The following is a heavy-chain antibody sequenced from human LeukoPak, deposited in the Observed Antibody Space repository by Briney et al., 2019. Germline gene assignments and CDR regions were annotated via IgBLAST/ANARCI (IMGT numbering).Heavy chain of an antibody. CDR1: GGSISSYY. D-gene: IGHD1-7*01. J-gene: IGHJ4*02. V-gene: IGHV4-34*01. Sequence: SETLSLTCTVSGGSISSYYWSWIRQPPGKGREWIGEINLSGSTNYNPSLKSRVTISVDTSKNQFSLKLSSVTAADRAVYYCARGSRTFDYWGPGTLVTVSS. CDR3: ARGSRTFDY. CDR2: INLSGST.